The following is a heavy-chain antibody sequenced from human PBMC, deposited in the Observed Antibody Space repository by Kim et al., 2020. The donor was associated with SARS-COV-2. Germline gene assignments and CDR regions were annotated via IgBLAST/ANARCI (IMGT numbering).Heavy chain of an antibody. D-gene: IGHD3-3*01. Sequence: ASVKVSCKASGYTFTSYDINWVRQATGQGLEWMGWMNPNSGNTGYAQKFQGRVTMTRNTSISTAYMELSSLRSEDTAVYYCARGSLVLRFLEWYYYYGMDVWGQGTTVTVSS. CDR2: MNPNSGNT. J-gene: IGHJ6*02. V-gene: IGHV1-8*01. CDR1: GYTFTSYD. CDR3: ARGSLVLRFLEWYYYYGMDV.